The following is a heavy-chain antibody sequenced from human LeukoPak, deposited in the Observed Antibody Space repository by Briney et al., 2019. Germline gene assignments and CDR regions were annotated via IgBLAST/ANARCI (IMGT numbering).Heavy chain of an antibody. CDR1: GGSISNYY. Sequence: PSETLSLTCTVSGGSISNYYWSWIRQPAGMGLGWIGRIYASGSTNYNPSLKSRVTMSVDTSNNQLSLNLSSVTAADTAVYYCARTSARGAQFDYWGQGTLVTVSS. CDR3: ARTSARGAQFDY. D-gene: IGHD3-10*01. CDR2: IYASGST. J-gene: IGHJ4*02. V-gene: IGHV4-4*07.